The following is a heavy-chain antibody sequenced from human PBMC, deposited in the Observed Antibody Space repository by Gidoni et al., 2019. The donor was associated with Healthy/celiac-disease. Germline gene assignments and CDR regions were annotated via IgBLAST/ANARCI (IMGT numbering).Heavy chain of an antibody. CDR1: GFTFSSYA. Sequence: QAQLVESGGGVVQPGKSLRLSCAASGFTFSSYAMHWVRQAPGKGLEWVAVISYDGSNKYYADSVKGRFTISRDNSKNTLYLQMNSLRAEDTAVYYCARDPGDGYYFDYWGQGTLVTVSS. CDR3: ARDPGDGYYFDY. J-gene: IGHJ4*02. V-gene: IGHV3-30*01. CDR2: ISYDGSNK. D-gene: IGHD5-12*01.